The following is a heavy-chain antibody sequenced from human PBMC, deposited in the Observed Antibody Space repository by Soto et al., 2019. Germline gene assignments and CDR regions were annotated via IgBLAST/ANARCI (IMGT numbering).Heavy chain of an antibody. CDR2: IIPIFGTA. Sequence: GASVKVSCKASGGTFSSYAISWVRQAPGQGLEWMGGIIPIFGTANYAQKFQGRVTITADESTSTAYMELSSLRSEDTAVYYCAQCGGDCYSYYYYGMDVWGQGTTVTVSS. CDR1: GGTFSSYA. CDR3: AQCGGDCYSYYYYGMDV. V-gene: IGHV1-69*13. J-gene: IGHJ6*02. D-gene: IGHD2-21*02.